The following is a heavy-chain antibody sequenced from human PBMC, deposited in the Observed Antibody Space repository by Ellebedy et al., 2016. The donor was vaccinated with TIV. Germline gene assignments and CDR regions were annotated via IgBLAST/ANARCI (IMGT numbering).Heavy chain of an antibody. V-gene: IGHV4-4*07. CDR3: ARERDAFDI. Sequence: GSLRLSCSVSGGPISGYYWSWIRQSAGKGLQWIGRIYSSGGTTYSPSLKSRVTLSVDTSKNQFSLRLSSVTAADTAVYYCARERDAFDIWGQGTMVTVS. CDR1: GGPISGYY. CDR2: IYSSGGT. J-gene: IGHJ3*02.